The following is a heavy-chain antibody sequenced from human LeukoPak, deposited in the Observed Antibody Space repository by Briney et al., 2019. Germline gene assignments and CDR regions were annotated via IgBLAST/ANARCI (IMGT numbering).Heavy chain of an antibody. V-gene: IGHV4-59*01. Sequence: PSETLSLTCTVSGGSISSYYWSWIRQPPGKGLEWIGYIYYSGSTNYNPSLKSRVTVSVDTSKNQFSLKLSSVTAADTAVYYCARDITYYYDSSGHTYYYGMDVWGQGTTVTVSS. J-gene: IGHJ6*02. CDR1: GGSISSYY. D-gene: IGHD3-22*01. CDR2: IYYSGST. CDR3: ARDITYYYDSSGHTYYYGMDV.